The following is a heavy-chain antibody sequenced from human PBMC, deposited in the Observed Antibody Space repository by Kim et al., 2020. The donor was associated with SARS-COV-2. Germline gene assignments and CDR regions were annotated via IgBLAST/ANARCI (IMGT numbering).Heavy chain of an antibody. CDR2: ISSSSGYI. Sequence: LSLTCAASGFTFSSCSMNWVRQAPGKGLEWVSSISSSSGYIYYADSVKGRFTISRDNAKNSLYLQMNSLRAEDTAVYYCARDSGSSVPYYYYYMDVWGKGTTVSVSS. D-gene: IGHD2-2*01. CDR3: ARDSGSSVPYYYYYMDV. J-gene: IGHJ6*03. V-gene: IGHV3-21*01. CDR1: GFTFSSCS.